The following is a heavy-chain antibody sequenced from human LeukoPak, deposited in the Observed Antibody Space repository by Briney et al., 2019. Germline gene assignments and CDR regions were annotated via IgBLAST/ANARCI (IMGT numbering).Heavy chain of an antibody. CDR1: GFTFSNHG. J-gene: IGHJ4*02. D-gene: IGHD3-10*01. Sequence: PGGSLRLSCAASGFTFSNHGMNWVRQAPGKGLEWVSVIYSGGSTYYADSVKGRFTISRDNSKNTLYLQMNSLRAEDTAVYYCARAPMVRGVIGYFDYWGQGTLVTVSS. V-gene: IGHV3-53*01. CDR3: ARAPMVRGVIGYFDY. CDR2: IYSGGST.